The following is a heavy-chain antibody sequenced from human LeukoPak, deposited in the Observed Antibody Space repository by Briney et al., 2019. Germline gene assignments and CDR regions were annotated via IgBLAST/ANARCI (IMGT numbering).Heavy chain of an antibody. D-gene: IGHD3-10*01. CDR2: LPPDELDI. CDR1: GFTFTNYW. CDR3: AKGSF. Sequence: GGSLRLSCAASGFTFTNYWMHWVRQAPGMGLVWVSRLPPDELDIIYADSVKGRFTSSRDNSKNTLYLQMNNLRAEDTAAYYCAKGSFWGQGTLVTVSS. V-gene: IGHV3-74*01. J-gene: IGHJ4*02.